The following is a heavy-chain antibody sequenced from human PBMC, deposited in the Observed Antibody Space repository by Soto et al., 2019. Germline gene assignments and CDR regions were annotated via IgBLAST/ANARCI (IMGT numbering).Heavy chain of an antibody. V-gene: IGHV4-31*03. CDR2: IYYSGST. Sequence: SETLSLTCTVSGGSTSSGGYYWSWIRQHPGKGLEWIGYIYYSGSTYYNPSLKSRVTISVDTSKNQFSLKLSSVTAADTAVYYCARGRMRWLQSRYYYYGMDVWGQGTTVTVSS. CDR1: GGSTSSGGYY. CDR3: ARGRMRWLQSRYYYYGMDV. J-gene: IGHJ6*02. D-gene: IGHD5-12*01.